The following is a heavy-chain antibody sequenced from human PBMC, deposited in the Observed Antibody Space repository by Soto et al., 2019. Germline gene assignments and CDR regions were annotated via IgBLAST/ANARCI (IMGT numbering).Heavy chain of an antibody. CDR3: ARDWLRRDDILTPSWNFNL. CDR2: ISFNGRKK. D-gene: IGHD3-9*01. CDR1: GFNFTYNA. Sequence: QEQLVESGGGVVRPGKSLRLSCAASGFNFTYNAMHWVRQPPGKGLEWVAVISFNGRKKFYARSVKGRFTISRDNSKNTLYLQINNLRPGDTAVYYCARDWLRRDDILTPSWNFNLWGQGTLVTAS. J-gene: IGHJ2*01. V-gene: IGHV3-30*04.